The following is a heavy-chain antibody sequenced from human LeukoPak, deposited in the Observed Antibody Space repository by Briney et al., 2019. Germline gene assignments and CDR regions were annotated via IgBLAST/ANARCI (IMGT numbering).Heavy chain of an antibody. CDR3: AKALGPRRVGATNRYYFDY. J-gene: IGHJ4*02. V-gene: IGHV3-23*01. CDR2: ISGSGGSR. CDR1: GFTFSSYG. D-gene: IGHD1-26*01. Sequence: GGSLRLSCAASGFTFSSYGMSWVRQAPGKGLEWVSAISGSGGSRYYADSVKGRFTISRDNSKNTLYLQMNSLRAEDTAVYYCAKALGPRRVGATNRYYFDYWGQGTLVTVSS.